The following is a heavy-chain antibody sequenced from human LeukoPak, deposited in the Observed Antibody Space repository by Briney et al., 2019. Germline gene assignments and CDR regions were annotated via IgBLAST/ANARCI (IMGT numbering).Heavy chain of an antibody. J-gene: IGHJ4*02. D-gene: IGHD3-16*02. V-gene: IGHV1-8*03. Sequence: ASVKVSCKASGDTFTSYDINWVRQATGQGLEWMGWMNPNSGNTGYAQKFQGRVAITRNTSISTAYMELSSLRSKDTAVYYCARVNYDYVWGSYRPFDYWGQGTLVTVSS. CDR1: GDTFTSYD. CDR3: ARVNYDYVWGSYRPFDY. CDR2: MNPNSGNT.